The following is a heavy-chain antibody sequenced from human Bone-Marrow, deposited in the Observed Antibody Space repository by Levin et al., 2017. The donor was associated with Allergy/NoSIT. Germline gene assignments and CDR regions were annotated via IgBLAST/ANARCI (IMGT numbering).Heavy chain of an antibody. CDR1: GGSFRGYY. Sequence: PSQTLSLTCAVYGGSFRGYYWSWIRQPPGKGLEWIGEINHSGSTNYNPSLKSRVTISVDTSKNQFSLKLSSVTAADTAVYYCARSDFGVVMPNNWFDPWGQGTLVTVSS. J-gene: IGHJ5*02. CDR3: ARSDFGVVMPNNWFDP. CDR2: INHSGST. V-gene: IGHV4-34*01. D-gene: IGHD3-3*01.